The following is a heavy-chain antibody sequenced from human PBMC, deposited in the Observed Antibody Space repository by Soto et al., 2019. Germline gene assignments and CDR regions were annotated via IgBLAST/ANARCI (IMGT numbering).Heavy chain of an antibody. Sequence: SVKVSCKASGGIFSSYAISWVRQAPGQGLEWMGGIIVIFGTANYAQKFQGRVTITADESTSTAYMELSSLRSEDTAVYYYARERVGDPGGIYCFCYGMDVWGQGTTVTVSS. CDR2: IIVIFGTA. CDR3: ARERVGDPGGIYCFCYGMDV. D-gene: IGHD4-17*01. V-gene: IGHV1-69*13. CDR1: GGIFSSYA. J-gene: IGHJ6*02.